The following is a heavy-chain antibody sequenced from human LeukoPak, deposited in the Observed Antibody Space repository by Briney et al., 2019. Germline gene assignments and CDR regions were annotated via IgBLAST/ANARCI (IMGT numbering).Heavy chain of an antibody. J-gene: IGHJ4*02. CDR2: IYYSGST. V-gene: IGHV4-59*01. CDR1: GGSISSYY. CDR3: ARGGRWSHDY. Sequence: SETLSLTCTVSGGSISSYYWSWSRQPPGKGLEWIGYIYYSGSTNYNPSLKSRVTISVDTSKNQFSLKLSSVTAADTAVYYCARGGRWSHDYWGQGTLVSVSS. D-gene: IGHD4-23*01.